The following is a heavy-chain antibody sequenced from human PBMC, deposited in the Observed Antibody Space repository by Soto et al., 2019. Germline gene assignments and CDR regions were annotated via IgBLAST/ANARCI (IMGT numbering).Heavy chain of an antibody. V-gene: IGHV1-69*12. CDR1: GGTFSSYA. J-gene: IGHJ6*02. Sequence: QVPLVQSGAEVKKPGSSVKVSCKASGGTFSSYAISWVRQAPGQGLEWMGGIIPIFGTANYAQKFQGRVTITADESTSTAYMELSSLRCEDTAVYYCARVGIGYSYGYYYYGMDVWGQGTTVTVSS. D-gene: IGHD5-18*01. CDR3: ARVGIGYSYGYYYYGMDV. CDR2: IIPIFGTA.